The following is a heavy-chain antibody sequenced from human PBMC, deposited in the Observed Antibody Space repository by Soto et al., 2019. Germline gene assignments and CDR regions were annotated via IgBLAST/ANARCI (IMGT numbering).Heavy chain of an antibody. CDR1: GFSFSNYA. D-gene: IGHD3-22*01. J-gene: IGHJ3*02. Sequence: EVQLLESGGGLVQPGGSLRLSCEASGFSFSNYALTWVRRAPGKGLEWVSVISGSAATIHYVDSVKGRFTISRDNFKNSRYLQMYSLRAEDTAVYYWAKGRKGYSDTIGSSWAFDIWGQGTMVTVSS. CDR3: AKGRKGYSDTIGSSWAFDI. V-gene: IGHV3-23*01. CDR2: ISGSAATI.